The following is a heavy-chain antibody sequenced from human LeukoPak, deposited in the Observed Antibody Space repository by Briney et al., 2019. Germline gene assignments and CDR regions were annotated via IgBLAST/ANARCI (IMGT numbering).Heavy chain of an antibody. V-gene: IGHV3-20*01. CDR1: GFTFDDYG. Sequence: GGSLRLSCAASGFTFDDYGMSWVRQAPGKGLEWVSGINWNGGSTGYADSVKGRFTISRDNAKNSLYLKMNSLRAEDTALYHCARERAAAGAYYFDYWGQGTLVTVSS. CDR2: INWNGGST. CDR3: ARERAAAGAYYFDY. D-gene: IGHD6-13*01. J-gene: IGHJ4*02.